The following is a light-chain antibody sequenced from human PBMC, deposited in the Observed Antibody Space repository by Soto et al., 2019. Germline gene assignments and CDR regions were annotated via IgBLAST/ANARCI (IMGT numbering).Light chain of an antibody. Sequence: ELMLTQSPGTLSLYPWDRATLSCIASQTVSSNFLAWYQQRPAQAPRLLIHGASTRATGITDRFSGSVSGTDFTLIISGLEPEDFATYCSPQYHIYSGTFAQGTKVDI. CDR1: QTVSSNF. CDR3: PQYHIYSGT. CDR2: GAS. V-gene: IGKV3-20*01. J-gene: IGKJ1*01.